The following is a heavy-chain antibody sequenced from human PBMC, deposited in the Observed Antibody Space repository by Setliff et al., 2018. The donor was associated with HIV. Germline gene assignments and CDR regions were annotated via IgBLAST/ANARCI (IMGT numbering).Heavy chain of an antibody. D-gene: IGHD6-13*01. CDR2: LHSSGDA. Sequence: SETLSLTCSVSGGSVSSSSYYWTWIRQPAGKGLEWIGHLHSSGDAYYGPSLKSRVAMSVDTSKNQFSLKLSSVTAADTAVYFCARGRGSSSSWPIDYWGQGTLVTVSS. CDR1: GGSVSSSSYY. J-gene: IGHJ4*02. CDR3: ARGRGSSSSWPIDY. V-gene: IGHV4-61*10.